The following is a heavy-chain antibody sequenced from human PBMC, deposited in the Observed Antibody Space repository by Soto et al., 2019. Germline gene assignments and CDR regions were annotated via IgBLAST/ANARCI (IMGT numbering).Heavy chain of an antibody. V-gene: IGHV3-7*01. Sequence: GGSLRLSCAASGFTFSSYWMSWVRQAPGKGLEWVANIKQDGSEKYYVDSVKGRFTISRDNAKNSLYLQMNSLRAEDTAVYYCARDRGATTIFGAGSAFDIWGQGTMVTVSS. CDR1: GFTFSSYW. CDR3: ARDRGATTIFGAGSAFDI. CDR2: IKQDGSEK. D-gene: IGHD3-3*01. J-gene: IGHJ3*02.